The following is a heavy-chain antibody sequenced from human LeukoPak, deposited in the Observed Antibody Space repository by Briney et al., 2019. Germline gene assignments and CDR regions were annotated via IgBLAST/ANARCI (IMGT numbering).Heavy chain of an antibody. CDR1: GYTFTSYY. D-gene: IGHD1-26*01. J-gene: IGHJ5*02. CDR3: ARGTRIVGATDWFDP. V-gene: IGHV1-46*01. Sequence: ASVKVSCKASGYTFTSYYMHWVRQAPGQGLEWMGIINPSGGSTSYAQKFQGRVTMTRDTSIGTAYMELSRLRSDDTALYYCARGTRIVGATDWFDPWGQGTLVTVSS. CDR2: INPSGGST.